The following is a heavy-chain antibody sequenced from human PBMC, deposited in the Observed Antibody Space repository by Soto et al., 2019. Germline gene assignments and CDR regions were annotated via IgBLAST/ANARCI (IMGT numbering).Heavy chain of an antibody. D-gene: IGHD1-1*01. V-gene: IGHV3-33*01. J-gene: IGHJ4*02. CDR2: IWSDGVTK. Sequence: GGSLRLSCEASGFSLSNHGMHWVRQVPGKGLEWVSVIWSDGVTKFYVDSVKGRFTISRDRSKNTLYLQMNSLSAEDTAVYYCARGRQTWAPGYLDYWGQGTLVTVSS. CDR1: GFSLSNHG. CDR3: ARGRQTWAPGYLDY.